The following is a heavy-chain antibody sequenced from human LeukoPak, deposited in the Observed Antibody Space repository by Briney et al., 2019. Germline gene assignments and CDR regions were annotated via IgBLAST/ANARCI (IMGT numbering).Heavy chain of an antibody. D-gene: IGHD3-22*01. CDR2: IYYSGST. V-gene: IGHV4-61*01. CDR1: GGSVNSCTYY. Sequence: SETLSLTCTVSGGSVNSCTYYWNWIRQPPGKGLVWFGYIYYSGSTNYNPSLTSRATISIDGYKNQFSLKLSYVTAADTAVYYCARDEDNSGRYYYYMDVWGKGTTVTVSS. J-gene: IGHJ6*03. CDR3: ARDEDNSGRYYYYMDV.